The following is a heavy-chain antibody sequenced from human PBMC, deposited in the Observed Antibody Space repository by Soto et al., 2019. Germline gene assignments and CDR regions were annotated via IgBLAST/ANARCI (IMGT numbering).Heavy chain of an antibody. V-gene: IGHV1-18*01. CDR1: GYTFTSYG. D-gene: IGHD3-9*01. J-gene: IGHJ5*02. CDR3: ARDDYDILTGFNWFDP. Sequence: QVKLVQSGAEVKKPGASVKVSCKASGYTFTSYGISWVRQAPGQGLEWMGWISAYNGNTNYAQKLQGRVTMTTDTSTSTAYMELRSLRSDDTAVYYCARDDYDILTGFNWFDPWGQGTLVTVSS. CDR2: ISAYNGNT.